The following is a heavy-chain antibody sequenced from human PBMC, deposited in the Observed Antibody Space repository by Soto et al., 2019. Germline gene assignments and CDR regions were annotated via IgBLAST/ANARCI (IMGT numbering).Heavy chain of an antibody. CDR2: IYYSGST. D-gene: IGHD2-2*01. CDR1: GGSISSGGYY. V-gene: IGHV4-31*03. J-gene: IGHJ5*02. CDR3: ARERYQLRNWFDP. Sequence: SETLSLTCTVSGGSISSGGYYWRWIRQHPGKGLEWIGYIYYSGSTYYNPSLKSRVTISVDTSKNQFSLKLSSVTAADTAVYYCARERYQLRNWFDPWGQGTLVTVSS.